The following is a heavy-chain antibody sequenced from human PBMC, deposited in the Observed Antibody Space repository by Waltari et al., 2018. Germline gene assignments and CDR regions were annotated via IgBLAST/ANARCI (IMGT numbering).Heavy chain of an antibody. Sequence: QVQLQQWGAGLLKPSATLSLTCAVYGGSFSGYYWSWIRQPPGKGLEWSGEINHSGSTNYNPSLKSRVTISVDTSKNQFSLKLSSVTAADTAVYYCARLSDYGDYEGLDYWGQGTLVTVSS. CDR2: INHSGST. D-gene: IGHD4-17*01. CDR1: GGSFSGYY. V-gene: IGHV4-34*01. CDR3: ARLSDYGDYEGLDY. J-gene: IGHJ4*02.